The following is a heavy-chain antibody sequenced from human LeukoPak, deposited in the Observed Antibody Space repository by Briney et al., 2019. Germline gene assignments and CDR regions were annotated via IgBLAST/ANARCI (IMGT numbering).Heavy chain of an antibody. J-gene: IGHJ4*02. CDR3: ARGPLCTGGVCGFDY. CDR1: GFTVSSNY. CDR2: IYSGGST. D-gene: IGHD2-8*02. Sequence: PGGSLRLSCAASGFTVSSNYMSWVRQAPGKGLECVSVIYSGGSTYYADSVKGRFTISRDNSKNTLYLQMNSLRAEDTAVYYCARGPLCTGGVCGFDYWGQGTLVTVSS. V-gene: IGHV3-53*01.